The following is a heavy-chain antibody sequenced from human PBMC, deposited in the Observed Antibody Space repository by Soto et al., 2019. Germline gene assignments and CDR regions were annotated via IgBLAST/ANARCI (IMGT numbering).Heavy chain of an antibody. D-gene: IGHD5-12*01. J-gene: IGHJ4*02. V-gene: IGHV1-69*08. CDR2: TIPILDVA. CDR1: GGTFSTST. CDR3: ARDSPIGSTYSGYDAIDS. Sequence: QVQLVQSGAEVKKPGSSVKVSCKASGGTFSTSTFTWVRQAPGQGLEWMGRTIPILDVADYAQDFQGRVTITADQSTSTAYMELTSLTSKDTAVDYCARDSPIGSTYSGYDAIDSWGQGTLVTVSS.